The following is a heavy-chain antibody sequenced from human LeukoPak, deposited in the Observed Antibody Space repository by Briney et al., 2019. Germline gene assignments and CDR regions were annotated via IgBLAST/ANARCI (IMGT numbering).Heavy chain of an antibody. V-gene: IGHV3-74*01. CDR1: GFTFSSYW. CDR3: ARDDYVWGSYRPPIDY. CDR2: INSDGRST. D-gene: IGHD3-16*02. J-gene: IGHJ4*02. Sequence: PGGSLRLSCAASGFTFSSYWMHWVRQDPGKGLVWVSRINSDGRSTSYADSVKGRFTISRDNAKNSLYLQMNSLRAEDTAVYYCARDDYVWGSYRPPIDYWGQGTLVTVSS.